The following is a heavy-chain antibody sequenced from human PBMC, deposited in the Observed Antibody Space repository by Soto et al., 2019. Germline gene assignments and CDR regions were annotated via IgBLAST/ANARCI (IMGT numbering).Heavy chain of an antibody. CDR3: ETGNSSGYYWRIDD. J-gene: IGHJ4*02. D-gene: IGHD3-22*01. CDR2: ISGGGGTT. V-gene: IGHV3-23*01. CDR1: GFTFSGYA. Sequence: GGSLRLSCAASGFTFSGYAMSWVRQAPGKGLEWVSAISGGGGTTYYADSVKGRFTISRDNSKNTLYVQMNSLRAEDTAVYYCETGNSSGYYWRIDDWGQGTLVTVSS.